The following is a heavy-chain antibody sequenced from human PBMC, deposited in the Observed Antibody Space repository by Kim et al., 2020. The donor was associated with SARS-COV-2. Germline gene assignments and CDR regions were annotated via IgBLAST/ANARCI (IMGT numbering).Heavy chain of an antibody. CDR3: ARHAPFYGDYEYFDL. V-gene: IGHV4-39*01. J-gene: IGHJ2*01. Sequence: SETLSLTCTVSGGSISSSSYYWGWIRQPPGKGLEWIGSIYYSGSTYYNPSLKSRVTISVDTSKNQFSLKLSSVTAADTAVYYCARHAPFYGDYEYFDLWGRGTLVTVSS. D-gene: IGHD4-17*01. CDR1: GGSISSSSYY. CDR2: IYYSGST.